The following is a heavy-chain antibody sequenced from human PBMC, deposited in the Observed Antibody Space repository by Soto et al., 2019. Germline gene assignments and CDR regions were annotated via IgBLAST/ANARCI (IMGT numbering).Heavy chain of an antibody. CDR2: IIPIFGTA. D-gene: IGHD3-22*01. J-gene: IGHJ4*02. V-gene: IGHV1-69*01. CDR1: GGTFSSYA. Sequence: QVQLVQSGAEVKKPGSSVKVSCKASGGTFSSYAISWVRQAPGQGLEWMGGIIPIFGTANYAQKFQGRVTLTADESTSTDYMGLSSLRSEDTAVYYCARERVGTYYYDSSGYLGDYWGQGTLVTVSS. CDR3: ARERVGTYYYDSSGYLGDY.